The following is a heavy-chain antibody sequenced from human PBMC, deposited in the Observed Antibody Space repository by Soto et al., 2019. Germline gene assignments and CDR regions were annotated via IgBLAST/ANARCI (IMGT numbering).Heavy chain of an antibody. Sequence: ASVKVSCKASGYTFTGYYMHWVRQAPGQGLEWMGGIIPIFGTANYAQKFQGRVTITADKSTSTAYMELSSLRSEDTAVFYCARLAAVRVSDTGLDVWGQGTTVTV. CDR2: IIPIFGTA. CDR3: ARLAAVRVSDTGLDV. V-gene: IGHV1-69*06. J-gene: IGHJ6*02. D-gene: IGHD2-15*01. CDR1: GYTFTGYY.